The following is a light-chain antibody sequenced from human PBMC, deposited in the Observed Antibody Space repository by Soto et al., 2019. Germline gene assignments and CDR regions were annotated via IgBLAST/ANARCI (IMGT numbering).Light chain of an antibody. CDR2: EVT. CDR1: IGDVGGYDY. Sequence: QSVLTQPPSSSGSPGQSVTISCTGTIGDVGGYDYVSWYQQHPGKAPKLMIYEVTKRPLGVPDRFSGSKSGNTASLTVSGLQAEDEADYYCSSYAGSDKPYVFGTGTRSPS. CDR3: SSYAGSDKPYV. V-gene: IGLV2-8*01. J-gene: IGLJ1*01.